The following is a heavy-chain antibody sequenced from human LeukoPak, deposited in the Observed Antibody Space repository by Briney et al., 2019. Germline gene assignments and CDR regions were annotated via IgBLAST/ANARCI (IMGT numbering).Heavy chain of an antibody. Sequence: KAPETLCLTRTVSRGSISTYYWSWMREPPGKGGGWIGYIYYSGSTNYNPSLQSRVTLSLDKSKNQFSRTLRYVTAADTAGYYCARQLWGDYWGQGTLVTVSS. V-gene: IGHV4-59*08. CDR3: ARQLWGDY. J-gene: IGHJ4*02. CDR2: IYYSGST. D-gene: IGHD5-18*01. CDR1: RGSISTYY.